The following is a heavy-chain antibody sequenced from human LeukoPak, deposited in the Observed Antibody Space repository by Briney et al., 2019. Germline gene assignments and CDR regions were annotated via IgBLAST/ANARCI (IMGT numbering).Heavy chain of an antibody. J-gene: IGHJ4*02. CDR3: ARVGGSYSIDY. CDR1: SFSFNSYW. D-gene: IGHD1-26*01. CDR2: INTDGTDT. V-gene: IGHV3-74*01. Sequence: GGSLRLSCAASSFSFNSYWSLRVRRAPGKGLVWVSRINTDGTDTTYADSVKGRFTISRDNAKNTVFLQMSSLRAEDTAVYYCARVGGSYSIDYWGQGTLVTVSS.